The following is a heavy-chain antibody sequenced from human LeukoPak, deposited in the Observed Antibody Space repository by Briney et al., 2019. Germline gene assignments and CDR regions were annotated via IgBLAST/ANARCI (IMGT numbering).Heavy chain of an antibody. Sequence: GGSLRLSCAASGFTFSNYGMHWVRQAPGKGLEWLAFISYDGSNTYSLDSVRGRFTISRDNGKNTLFLQMNSLRAEDTAMYYCAKGQGYDYADGFDFWGQGTLVTVSS. J-gene: IGHJ4*02. CDR1: GFTFSNYG. CDR2: ISYDGSNT. D-gene: IGHD4-17*01. CDR3: AKGQGYDYADGFDF. V-gene: IGHV3-30*18.